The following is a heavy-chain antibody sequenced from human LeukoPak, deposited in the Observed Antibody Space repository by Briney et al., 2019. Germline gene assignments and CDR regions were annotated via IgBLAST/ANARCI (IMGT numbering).Heavy chain of an antibody. CDR1: GYTFTSYA. CDR3: ARGEWDDAFDI. D-gene: IGHD1-26*01. Sequence: SVKVSCKASGYTFTSYAISWVRQAPGQGLEWMGRIIPILGIANYAQKFQGRVMITADKSTSTAYMELSSLRSEDTAVYYCARGEWDDAFDIWGQGTMVTVSS. V-gene: IGHV1-69*04. J-gene: IGHJ3*02. CDR2: IIPILGIA.